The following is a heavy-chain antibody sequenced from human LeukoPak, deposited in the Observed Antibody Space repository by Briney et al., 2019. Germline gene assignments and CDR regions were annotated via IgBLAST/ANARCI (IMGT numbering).Heavy chain of an antibody. V-gene: IGHV4-59*08. Sequence: PSETLSLTCTVSGGSISSYYWSWIRQPPGKGLEWIGYIYYSGTTNYNPSLKSRVTISVDTSKNQFSLKLSSVTAADTAVYYCARHPFTRYCSGGSCYSDFPWGQGTLVTVSS. CDR3: ARHPFTRYCSGGSCYSDFP. CDR2: IYYSGTT. D-gene: IGHD2-15*01. CDR1: GGSISSYY. J-gene: IGHJ5*02.